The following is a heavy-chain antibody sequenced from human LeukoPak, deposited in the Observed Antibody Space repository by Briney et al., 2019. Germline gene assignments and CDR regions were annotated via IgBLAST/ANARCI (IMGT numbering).Heavy chain of an antibody. V-gene: IGHV3-33*01. CDR3: ARPYYYESTGFDC. J-gene: IGHJ5*01. CDR2: IWYDGSNK. CDR1: GFTFSSYG. Sequence: GGSLRLSCAASGFTFSSYGMHWVRQAPGKGLEWVAVIWYDGSNKYYADSVKGRFTISRDNSKNTLYLQMNSLRAEDTAVYYCARPYYYESTGFDCWGQGTLVTVSS. D-gene: IGHD3-22*01.